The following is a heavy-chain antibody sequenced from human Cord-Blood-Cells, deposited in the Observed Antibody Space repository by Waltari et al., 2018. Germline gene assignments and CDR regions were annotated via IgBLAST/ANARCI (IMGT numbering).Heavy chain of an antibody. V-gene: IGHV4-34*01. J-gene: IGHJ3*02. Sequence: QVQLQQWGAGLLKPSATLSLTCAVYGGSFSGYYWSWIRQPPRKGLEWMGEINHRGRTNYNPSLKSRVTISGDTSKNQFSLKLNSVTAADTAAYYCARGGGAARDDAFDIWGQGTMVTVSS. CDR2: INHRGRT. CDR3: ARGGGAARDDAFDI. CDR1: GGSFSGYY. D-gene: IGHD6-6*01.